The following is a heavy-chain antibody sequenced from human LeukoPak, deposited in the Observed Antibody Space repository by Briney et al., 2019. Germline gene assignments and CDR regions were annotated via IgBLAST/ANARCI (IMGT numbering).Heavy chain of an antibody. D-gene: IGHD6-13*01. J-gene: IGHJ4*02. Sequence: GESLKISCKGSEYTFSTYWIAWVRQMPGKGLQWMGVIYPTDSDTRYSPSFQGQVTISADRSISTAYLQWSSLEASDTAMYYCTTVYSTSWSRSDYWGQGTLVTVSS. CDR2: IYPTDSDT. V-gene: IGHV5-51*01. CDR3: TTVYSTSWSRSDY. CDR1: EYTFSTYW.